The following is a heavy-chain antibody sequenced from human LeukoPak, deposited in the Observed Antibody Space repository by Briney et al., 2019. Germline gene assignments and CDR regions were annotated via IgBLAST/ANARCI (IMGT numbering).Heavy chain of an antibody. V-gene: IGHV4-61*01. CDR2: IYYSGST. Sequence: PSETLSLTCTASGGSVSSGSYYWSWIRQPPGKGLEWIGYIYYSGSTNYNPSLKSRVTISVDTSKNQFSLKLSSVTAADTAVYYCARAYDFVDHWGQGTLVTVSS. CDR1: GGSVSSGSYY. CDR3: ARAYDFVDH. D-gene: IGHD3-3*01. J-gene: IGHJ4*02.